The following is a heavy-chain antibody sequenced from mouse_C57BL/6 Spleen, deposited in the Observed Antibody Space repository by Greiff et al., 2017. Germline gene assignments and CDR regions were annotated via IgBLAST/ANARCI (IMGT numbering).Heavy chain of an antibody. CDR3: TRKGNLLGFAY. D-gene: IGHD1-1*01. CDR2: IDPETGGT. CDR1: GYTFTDYE. V-gene: IGHV1-15*01. J-gene: IGHJ3*01. Sequence: QVQLQQSGAELVRPGASVTLSCKASGYTFTDYEMHWVKQTPVHGLEWIGAIDPETGGTAYNQKFKGKAILTADKSSRTAYMGLRGLTSEDSSVYYCTRKGNLLGFAYWGQGTLVTVSA.